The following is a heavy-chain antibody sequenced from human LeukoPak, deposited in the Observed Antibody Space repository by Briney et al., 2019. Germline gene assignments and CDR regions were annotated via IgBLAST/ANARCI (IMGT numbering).Heavy chain of an antibody. CDR3: ARDDRYYDYVWGSSHFDY. CDR1: GFTFSSNY. Sequence: GGSLRLSCAASGFTFSSNYMSWVRQAPGKGLEWVSVIYSGGSTYYSDSVKGRFTISRDKSKNTLYLQMNSLRAEDTAVYYCARDDRYYDYVWGSSHFDYWGQGTLVTVSS. CDR2: IYSGGST. V-gene: IGHV3-53*01. D-gene: IGHD3-16*01. J-gene: IGHJ4*02.